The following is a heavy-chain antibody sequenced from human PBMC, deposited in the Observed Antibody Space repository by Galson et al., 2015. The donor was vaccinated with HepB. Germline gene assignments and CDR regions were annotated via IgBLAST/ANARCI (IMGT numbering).Heavy chain of an antibody. J-gene: IGHJ4*02. CDR1: GDSINSDTYY. CDR2: IYYRGST. CDR3: ARHDTDSRAYYLDYFDS. Sequence: SETLSLTCTVSGDSINSDTYYWAWIRQPPGKGLEWIGSIYYRGSTYYNPSLKSRVTISVDTSKNQFSLKLNSVTAADTAVYFCARHDTDSRAYYLDYFDSWGQGTLVTVSS. D-gene: IGHD3-22*01. V-gene: IGHV4-39*01.